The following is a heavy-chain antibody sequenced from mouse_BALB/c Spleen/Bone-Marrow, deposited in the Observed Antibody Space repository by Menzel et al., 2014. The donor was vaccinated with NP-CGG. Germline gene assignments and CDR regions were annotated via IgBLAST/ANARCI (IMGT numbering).Heavy chain of an antibody. Sequence: EVQLQQSGPELVKPGASVKMSCKASGYTFTSYIMHWVKQKPGQGLEWIGYINPYNDGTKYNEKFKGKATLTSDKSSSTAYMELSSLTSEDSAVYCCARRWLPYAMDYWGQGTSVTVSS. CDR2: INPYNDGT. J-gene: IGHJ4*01. V-gene: IGHV1-14*01. D-gene: IGHD2-3*01. CDR3: ARRWLPYAMDY. CDR1: GYTFTSYI.